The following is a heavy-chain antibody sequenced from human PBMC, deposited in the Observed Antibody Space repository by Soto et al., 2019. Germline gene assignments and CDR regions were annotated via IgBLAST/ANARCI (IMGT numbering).Heavy chain of an antibody. CDR1: GGTFSSYT. D-gene: IGHD3-16*01. J-gene: IGHJ6*02. CDR3: AREFGHYYCYGMDV. Sequence: QVQLVQSGAEVKKPGSSVKVSCKASGGTFSSYTISWVRQAPGQGLEWMGRIIPILGIANYAQKFQGRVTITADKSTSTAYMELSSLRSEDTAVYYCAREFGHYYCYGMDVWGQGTTVTVSS. V-gene: IGHV1-69*08. CDR2: IIPILGIA.